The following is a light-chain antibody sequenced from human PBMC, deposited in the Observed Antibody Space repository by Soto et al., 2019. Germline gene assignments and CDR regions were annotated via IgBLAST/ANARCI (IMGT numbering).Light chain of an antibody. CDR3: ISYTGSSTSYV. J-gene: IGLJ1*01. V-gene: IGLV2-14*01. CDR2: EVS. CDR1: GSDVGDYNY. Sequence: QSALTQPASVSGSPGQSITISCTGTGSDVGDYNYVSWYQQHPGKAPKVMIYEVSHRPSGVSNRFSGSKSGNTASLTISGLQAEDEADYYCISYTGSSTSYVFGSGTKVTVL.